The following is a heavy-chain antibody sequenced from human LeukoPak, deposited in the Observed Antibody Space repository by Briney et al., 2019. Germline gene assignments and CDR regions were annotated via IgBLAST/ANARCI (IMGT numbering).Heavy chain of an antibody. CDR3: ASGYYDSSGYSRIFDS. Sequence: SETLSLTCTVSGGSLSSYYGSWIRQPPGKGLEWVGYIYYSGSNNYNPTLKSRASITVDTSKNQFSLKLSSVTAADTAVYYCASGYYDSSGYSRIFDSWGQGTLVTVSS. CDR2: IYYSGSN. J-gene: IGHJ4*02. D-gene: IGHD3-22*01. V-gene: IGHV4-59*01. CDR1: GGSLSSYY.